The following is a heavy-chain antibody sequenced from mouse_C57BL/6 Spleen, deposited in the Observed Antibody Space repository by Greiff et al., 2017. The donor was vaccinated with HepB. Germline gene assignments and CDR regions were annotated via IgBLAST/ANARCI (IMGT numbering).Heavy chain of an antibody. Sequence: VQLQQSGAELARPGASVKLSCKASGYTFTSYGISWVKQRTGQGLEGIGEIYPRSGNTYYNEKFKGKATLTADKSSSTAYMELRSLTSEDSAVYFCARDWEDYAMDYWGQGTSVTVSS. CDR1: GYTFTSYG. J-gene: IGHJ4*01. CDR2: IYPRSGNT. CDR3: ARDWEDYAMDY. V-gene: IGHV1-81*01. D-gene: IGHD4-1*01.